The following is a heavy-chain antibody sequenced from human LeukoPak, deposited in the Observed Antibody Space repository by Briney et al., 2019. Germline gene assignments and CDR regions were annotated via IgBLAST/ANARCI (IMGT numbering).Heavy chain of an antibody. V-gene: IGHV1-8*03. CDR2: MNPNSGNT. Sequence: ASVKVSCKASGYTFTGYYMHWVRQATGQGLEWMGWMNPNSGNTGYAQKFQGRVTITRNTSISTAYMELSSLRSEDTAVYYCARIRYSSSWYYNYYYYMDVWGKGTTVTVSS. J-gene: IGHJ6*03. CDR1: GYTFTGYY. CDR3: ARIRYSSSWYYNYYYYMDV. D-gene: IGHD6-13*01.